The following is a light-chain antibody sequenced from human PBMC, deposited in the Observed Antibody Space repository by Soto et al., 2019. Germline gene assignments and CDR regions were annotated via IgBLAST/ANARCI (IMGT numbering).Light chain of an antibody. Sequence: DSVVTQSPASLSVSLGERATINCRSSLSLLYSPHNKNYLAWYQLRQGQPPRLLIKWASARESGVPDRFSVSVSGTDGPITITRLQDEDGAVYFCQHYYSTTQTFCQGTKVDNK. J-gene: IGKJ1*01. CDR3: QHYYSTTQT. CDR2: WAS. CDR1: LSLLYSPHNKNY. V-gene: IGKV4-1*01.